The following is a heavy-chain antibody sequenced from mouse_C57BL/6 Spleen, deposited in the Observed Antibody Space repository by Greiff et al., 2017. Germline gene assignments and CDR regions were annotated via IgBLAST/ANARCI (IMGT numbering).Heavy chain of an antibody. CDR1: GYSFTDYN. CDR3: ARRYYDSHFDD. J-gene: IGHJ2*01. V-gene: IGHV1-39*01. CDR2: INPNYGTT. Sequence: VQLQKSGPELVKPGASVKISCKASGYSFTDYNMNWVKQSNGKSLEWIGVINPNYGTTSYNQKFKGKATLTVDQSSRTAYMQLNSLTSVDAAVSYCARRYYDSHFDDWGQGTTLTVSS. D-gene: IGHD2-4*01.